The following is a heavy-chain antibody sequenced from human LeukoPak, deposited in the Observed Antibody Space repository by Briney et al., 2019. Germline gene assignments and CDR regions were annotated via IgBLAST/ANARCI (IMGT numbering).Heavy chain of an antibody. D-gene: IGHD3-22*01. CDR3: ARVLSIIMIVMIPENWYFDL. CDR2: ISSSGSTI. Sequence: GSLRLSCAASNFTFSDYYMSWIRQAPGKGLEWVAHISSSGSTIYYADSVKGRFTISRDNAKKSLNLQMNSLRAEDTAVYHCARVLSIIMIVMIPENWYFDLWGRGTLVTVSS. J-gene: IGHJ2*01. V-gene: IGHV3-11*01. CDR1: NFTFSDYY.